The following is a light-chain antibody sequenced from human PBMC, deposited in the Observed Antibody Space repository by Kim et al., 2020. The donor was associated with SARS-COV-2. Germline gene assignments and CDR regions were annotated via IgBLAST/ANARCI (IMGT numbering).Light chain of an antibody. CDR2: VAS. V-gene: IGKV1-6*01. Sequence: ASVGDRVIITCRPSQGMRDYLGWYQQKPGKAPKLLMYVASSPQSGVPSRFSGSGSGTDFTLTISSLQPEDFATYYCLQYHNYPRTFGQGTKVDMK. CDR1: QGMRDY. CDR3: LQYHNYPRT. J-gene: IGKJ1*01.